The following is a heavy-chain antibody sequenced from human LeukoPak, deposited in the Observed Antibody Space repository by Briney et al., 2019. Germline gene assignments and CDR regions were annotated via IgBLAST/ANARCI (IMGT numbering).Heavy chain of an antibody. J-gene: IGHJ6*02. V-gene: IGHV4-31*03. D-gene: IGHD5-12*01. CDR1: GGSISSGGYY. CDR3: ARDQGGGYGKVDV. CDR2: IYYSGSA. Sequence: SETLSLTCTVSGGSISSGGYYWSWIRQHPGKGLEWIGYIYYSGSAYYNPSLNSRVTISVDTSKNQFSLRLSSVTAADTAVYYCARDQGGGYGKVDVWGQGTTVTVSS.